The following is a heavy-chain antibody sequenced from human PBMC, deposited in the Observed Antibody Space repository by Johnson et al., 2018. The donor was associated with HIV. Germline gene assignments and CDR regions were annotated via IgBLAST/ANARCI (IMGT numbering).Heavy chain of an antibody. CDR2: ITGRGTAI. V-gene: IGHV3-11*04. Sequence: MQLVESGGGLVQPGRSLRLSCAASGFTFSDYYIHWIRQAPGKGLEWLAFITGRGTAIYADSVKGRFTISRDNAKSSVILQVNSLTAEDTATYYCAKEWSAFDIWGQGTMVTVAA. CDR3: AKEWSAFDI. D-gene: IGHD1-26*01. J-gene: IGHJ3*02. CDR1: GFTFSDYY.